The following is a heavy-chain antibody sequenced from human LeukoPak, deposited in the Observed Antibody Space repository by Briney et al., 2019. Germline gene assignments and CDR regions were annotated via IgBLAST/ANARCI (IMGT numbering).Heavy chain of an antibody. D-gene: IGHD6-6*01. Sequence: GASVKVSRKASGYIFTSYGISWVRQAPGQGLEWMGWISANNGDTDYPQNLQGRVTMTTDTYTSTAYMELRSLRSEDTAVYYCARDPYSSSFSYYYGMDVWGQGTTVTVSS. J-gene: IGHJ6*02. CDR3: ARDPYSSSFSYYYGMDV. CDR2: ISANNGDT. CDR1: GYIFTSYG. V-gene: IGHV1-18*01.